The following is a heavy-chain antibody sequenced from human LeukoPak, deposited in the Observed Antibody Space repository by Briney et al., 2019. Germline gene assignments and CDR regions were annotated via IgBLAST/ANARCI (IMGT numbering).Heavy chain of an antibody. V-gene: IGHV3-30*02. CDR2: IRYDGSNK. CDR3: AKGDQWLARAAEYFQH. J-gene: IGHJ1*01. CDR1: GFTFSSYG. D-gene: IGHD6-19*01. Sequence: GGSLRLSCAASGFTFSSYGMHWVRQAPGKGLEWVAFIRYDGSNKYYADSVKGRFTISRDNSKNTLYLQVNSLRAEDTAVYYCAKGDQWLARAAEYFQHWGQGTLVTVSS.